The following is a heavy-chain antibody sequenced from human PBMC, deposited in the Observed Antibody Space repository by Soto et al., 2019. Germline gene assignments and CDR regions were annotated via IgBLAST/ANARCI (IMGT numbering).Heavy chain of an antibody. V-gene: IGHV4-4*02. CDR1: GASIGTSNC. CDR3: VGRKTYHVWKKSDY. J-gene: IGHJ4*02. D-gene: IGHD3-3*02. Sequence: SETLSLTCAVSGASIGTSNCWSWVRQSPGKGLEWIGEIKDHGSTESNPSRKSRVTISLDKSKTKFSLNVSYGTAADTAVYFCVGRKTYHVWKKSDYSGQESPLTV. CDR2: IKDHGST.